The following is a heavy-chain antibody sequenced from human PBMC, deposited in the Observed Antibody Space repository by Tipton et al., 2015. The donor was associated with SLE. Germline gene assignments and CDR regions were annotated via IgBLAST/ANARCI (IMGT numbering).Heavy chain of an antibody. Sequence: QVQLVQSGAEVKKPGASVKVSCKASRYTFTTYDINWVRQATGQGIEWMGWVNPNSGNTGYAQRFQGRVTMTRDTSISTAYMELISLRSEDTAVYYCSRPEDFGSFSSDLFYWGQGTLVTVSS. CDR3: SRPEDFGSFSSDLFY. D-gene: IGHD3/OR15-3a*01. J-gene: IGHJ4*02. CDR2: VNPNSGNT. V-gene: IGHV1-8*01. CDR1: RYTFTTYD.